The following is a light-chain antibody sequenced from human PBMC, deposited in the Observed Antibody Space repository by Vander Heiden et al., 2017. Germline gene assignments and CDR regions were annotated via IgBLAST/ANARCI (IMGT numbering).Light chain of an antibody. CDR3: QSYDDSLSAWV. V-gene: IGLV1-40*01. CDR1: SANIGAGYD. J-gene: IGLJ3*02. CDR2: GNS. Sequence: QSVLTQPPSVSGAPGQRVTISCTGSSANIGAGYDVHWYQQLPGTAPKLLIYGNSNRPSGVPDRFSGSKSGTSASLAITGLQAEDEADYYCQSYDDSLSAWVFGGGTKLTAL.